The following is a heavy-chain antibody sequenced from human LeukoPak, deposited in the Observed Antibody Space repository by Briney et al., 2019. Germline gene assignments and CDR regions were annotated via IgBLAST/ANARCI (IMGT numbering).Heavy chain of an antibody. CDR2: IYYSGST. Sequence: SETLSLTCTVSGGSISSYYWSWIRQSPGKGLEWIGYIYYSGSTNYNPSLKSRVTISVDTSKNQFSLKLSSVTAADTAVYYCARVGDGYTNDDYWGQGTLVTVSS. CDR1: GGSISSYY. D-gene: IGHD3-16*01. J-gene: IGHJ4*02. V-gene: IGHV4-59*01. CDR3: ARVGDGYTNDDY.